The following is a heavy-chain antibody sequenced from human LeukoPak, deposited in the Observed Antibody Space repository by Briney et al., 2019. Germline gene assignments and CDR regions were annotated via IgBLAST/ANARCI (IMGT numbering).Heavy chain of an antibody. J-gene: IGHJ4*02. D-gene: IGHD2-8*01. CDR3: ARGVHCSNGVCYRGGLDY. V-gene: IGHV3-30-3*01. Sequence: GGSLRLSCAASGLTFSSYAMHWVRQAPGKGLEWVAVISYDGSNKYYADSVKGQFTISTDNSKNTLYLQVNTLRPEDTAVYYCARGVHCSNGVCYRGGLDYWGQGTLVTVSS. CDR1: GLTFSSYA. CDR2: ISYDGSNK.